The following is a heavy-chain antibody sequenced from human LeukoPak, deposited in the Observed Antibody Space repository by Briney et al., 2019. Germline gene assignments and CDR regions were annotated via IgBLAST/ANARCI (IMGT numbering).Heavy chain of an antibody. D-gene: IGHD3-10*02. CDR2: ISGRGDT. V-gene: IGHV3-23*01. J-gene: IGHJ6*04. CDR1: GFTFSSYG. Sequence: GGTLRLSCAASGFTFSSYGMSWVRQAPGKGLEWVSAISGRGDTYYADSVKGRFTISRDNSKNTLYLQMNSLRAEDTAVYYCAELGITMIGGVWGKGTTVTISS. CDR3: AELGITMIGGV.